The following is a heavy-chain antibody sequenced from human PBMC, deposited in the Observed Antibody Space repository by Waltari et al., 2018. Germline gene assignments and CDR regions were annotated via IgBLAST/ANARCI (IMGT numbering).Heavy chain of an antibody. D-gene: IGHD3-3*01. CDR1: GGSISSYC. CDR2: IYYSGST. J-gene: IGHJ4*02. CDR3: ARHGKYDFWSGYSSYFDY. Sequence: QVQLQESGPGLVKPSETLSLTCAASGGSISSYCWSWIRQPPGQGLEWIGYIYYSGSTNYNPSLKSRVTISVDTSKNQCSLKLSSVTAADTAVYYCARHGKYDFWSGYSSYFDYWGQGTLVTVSS. V-gene: IGHV4-59*08.